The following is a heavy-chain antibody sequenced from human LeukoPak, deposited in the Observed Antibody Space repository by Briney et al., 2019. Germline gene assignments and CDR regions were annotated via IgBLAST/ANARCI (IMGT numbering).Heavy chain of an antibody. J-gene: IGHJ4*02. V-gene: IGHV4-4*02. CDR1: GGSISSSNW. Sequence: SETLSLTCAVSGGSISSSNWWSWVRQPPGKGLEWIGEIYHSGSTNYNPSLKSRVTISVDKSKNQFSLKLSSVTAADTAVYYCARTYSSGWTRDYFDYWGQGTLVTVSS. CDR3: ARTYSSGWTRDYFDY. CDR2: IYHSGST. D-gene: IGHD6-19*01.